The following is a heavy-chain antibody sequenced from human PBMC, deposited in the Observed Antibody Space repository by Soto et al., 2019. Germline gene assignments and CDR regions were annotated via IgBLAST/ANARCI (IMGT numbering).Heavy chain of an antibody. J-gene: IGHJ4*02. V-gene: IGHV4-31*03. D-gene: IGHD3-22*01. CDR2: IYYSGST. Sequence: SETLSLTCTVSGGSISSGGYYWSWIRQHPGKGLEWIGYIYYSGSTYYNPSLKSRVTISVDTSKNQFSLKLSSVTAADTAVYYCARISVYYDSSGYPFDYWGQGTLVTVSS. CDR3: ARISVYYDSSGYPFDY. CDR1: GGSISSGGYY.